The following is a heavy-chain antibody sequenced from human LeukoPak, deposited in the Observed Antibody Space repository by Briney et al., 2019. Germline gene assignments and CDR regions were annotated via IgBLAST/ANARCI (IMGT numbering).Heavy chain of an antibody. CDR2: IYTSGST. CDR3: AREPMVRGVIPHFFDY. CDR1: GGSISSYY. Sequence: PSETLSLTCTVSGGSISSYYWSWIRQPAGKGLEWIGRIYTSGSTNYNPSLKSRVTMSVDTSKNQFSLKLSSVTAADTAVYYCAREPMVRGVIPHFFDYWGQGTLVTVSS. D-gene: IGHD3-10*01. J-gene: IGHJ4*02. V-gene: IGHV4-4*07.